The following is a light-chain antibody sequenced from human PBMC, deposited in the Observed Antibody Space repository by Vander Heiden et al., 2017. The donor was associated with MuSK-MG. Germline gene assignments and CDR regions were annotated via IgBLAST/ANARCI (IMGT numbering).Light chain of an antibody. CDR3: QQSYSTPVYT. V-gene: IGKV1-39*01. Sequence: SLSASVGDRVTITCRASQSISSYLNWYQQKPGKAPKLLIYAASSLQSGVPSRFSGSGSGTDFTLTISSLQPEDFATYYCQQSYSTPVYTFGQGTKLEIK. CDR2: AAS. CDR1: QSISSY. J-gene: IGKJ2*01.